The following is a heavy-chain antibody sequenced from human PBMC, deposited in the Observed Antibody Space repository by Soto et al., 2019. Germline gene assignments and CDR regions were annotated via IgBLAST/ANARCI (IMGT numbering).Heavy chain of an antibody. J-gene: IGHJ4*02. CDR3: ARVGSGSGLDY. Sequence: EVQLVESGGGLVQPGGSLSLSCAASGFTCSSYSMHWVRQAPGKGLEFVSAISYNGGSTYYANSVKGRFTISRDDSKNTLYLQMGSLRAEDMAVYYCARVGSGSGLDYWGQGTLVTVSS. CDR2: ISYNGGST. V-gene: IGHV3-64*01. CDR1: GFTCSSYS. D-gene: IGHD6-19*01.